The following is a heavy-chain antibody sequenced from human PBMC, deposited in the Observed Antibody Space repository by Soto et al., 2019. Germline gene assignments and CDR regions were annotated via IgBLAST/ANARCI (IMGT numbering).Heavy chain of an antibody. CDR1: GGSISSGGYY. D-gene: IGHD3-22*01. CDR3: AATLGDSSGYLKFDY. CDR2: IYYSGST. V-gene: IGHV4-31*03. J-gene: IGHJ4*02. Sequence: SETLSLTCTVSGGSISSGGYYWSWIRQHPGKGLEWIGYIYYSGSTYYNPSLKSRVTISVDTSKNQFSLKLSSVTAADTAVYYRAATLGDSSGYLKFDYWGQGTLVTVSS.